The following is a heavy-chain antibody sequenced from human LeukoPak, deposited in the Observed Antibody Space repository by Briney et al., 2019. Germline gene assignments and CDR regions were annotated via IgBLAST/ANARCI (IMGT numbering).Heavy chain of an antibody. CDR2: ISYDGSNK. V-gene: IGHV3-30-3*01. CDR3: ARDSPNYYGSGTQGFDY. Sequence: GGSLRLSCAASGFTFSSYAMHWVRQAPGKGLEWVAVISYDGSNKYYADSVKGRFTISRDNSKNTLYLQMNSLRAEDTAVYYCARDSPNYYGSGTQGFDYWGQGTLVTVSS. J-gene: IGHJ4*02. CDR1: GFTFSSYA. D-gene: IGHD3-10*01.